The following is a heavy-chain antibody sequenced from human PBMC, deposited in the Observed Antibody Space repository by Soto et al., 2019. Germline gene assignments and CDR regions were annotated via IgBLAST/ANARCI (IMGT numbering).Heavy chain of an antibody. J-gene: IGHJ4*02. D-gene: IGHD3-10*01. CDR2: IYYTGTT. Sequence: AETLGLPCSVSDTSIRVYYWPWIRQPPGKGLEWIGYIYYTGTTKYNPSLKSRVTISVDTSKNQFSLMLNSVTAADTAVYYCAREVSSFGSNHFDAWGQGAMVTVSS. CDR3: AREVSSFGSNHFDA. V-gene: IGHV4-59*01. CDR1: DTSIRVYY.